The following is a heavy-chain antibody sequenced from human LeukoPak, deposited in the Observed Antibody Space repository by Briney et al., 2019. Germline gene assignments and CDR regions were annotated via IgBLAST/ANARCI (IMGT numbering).Heavy chain of an antibody. J-gene: IGHJ4*02. CDR3: ARNYGEFDY. V-gene: IGHV3-48*04. Sequence: GGSLRLSCAASGVTFSIYSINWVRQAPGKGLEWVSFISGSGSTIYYVDSVKGRFTISRDNAKNSLYLQTHSLRAEDTAVYYCARNYGEFDYWGQGTLVTVSS. D-gene: IGHD3-10*01. CDR1: GVTFSIYS. CDR2: ISGSGSTI.